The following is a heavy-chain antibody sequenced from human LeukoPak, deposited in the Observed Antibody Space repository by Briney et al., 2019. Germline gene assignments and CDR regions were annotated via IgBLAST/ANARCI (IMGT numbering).Heavy chain of an antibody. V-gene: IGHV4-31*03. CDR3: ARDYYGSGNTGWFDP. CDR2: IYYTGST. Sequence: SQTLSLTCIVSGGXVSSGGNYWTWVRQHPGKGLQWLGYIYYTGSTYFNPSLKSRVTMSVDTSKNQFSLKLNSVTAADTAVYYCARDYYGSGNTGWFDPWGQGALVTVSS. CDR1: GGXVSSGGNY. J-gene: IGHJ5*02. D-gene: IGHD3-10*01.